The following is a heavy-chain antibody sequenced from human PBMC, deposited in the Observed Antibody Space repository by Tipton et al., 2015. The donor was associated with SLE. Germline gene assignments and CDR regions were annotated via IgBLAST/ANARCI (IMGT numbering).Heavy chain of an antibody. Sequence: TLSLTCTVSGGSISNVAYYWSWIRQPAGKGLEWIGEINHSGSTNYNPSLKSRVTISVDTSENQFSLKLSSVTAADTAVYYCARHRGEQLGGGEYFQHWGQGTLVTVSS. D-gene: IGHD6-6*01. J-gene: IGHJ1*01. CDR1: GGSISNVAYY. CDR2: INHSGST. V-gene: IGHV4-61*09. CDR3: ARHRGEQLGGGEYFQH.